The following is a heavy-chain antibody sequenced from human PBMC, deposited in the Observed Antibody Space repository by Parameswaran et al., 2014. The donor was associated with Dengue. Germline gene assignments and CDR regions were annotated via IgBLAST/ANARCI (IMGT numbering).Heavy chain of an antibody. Sequence: VRQAPGKGLEWVAVISYDGSNKYYADSVKGRFTISRDNSKNTLYLQMNSLRAEDTAVYYCASGSSSWLPLDYWGQGTLVTVSS. J-gene: IGHJ4*02. D-gene: IGHD6-13*01. CDR2: ISYDGSNK. V-gene: IGHV3-30-3*01. CDR3: ASGSSSWLPLDY.